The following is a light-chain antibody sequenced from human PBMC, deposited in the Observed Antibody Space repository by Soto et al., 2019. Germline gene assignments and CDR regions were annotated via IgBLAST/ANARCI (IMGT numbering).Light chain of an antibody. V-gene: IGKV3-15*01. Sequence: EIVMTQSPATLSVSPGERATLSCRASQSVSNNLAWYQQKPGQAPRLLMYGASTRATGIPARFSGSGSGTEFTLTISSLQSADFAVYYCQQYGTFGQGTKVEIK. J-gene: IGKJ1*01. CDR1: QSVSNN. CDR2: GAS. CDR3: QQYGT.